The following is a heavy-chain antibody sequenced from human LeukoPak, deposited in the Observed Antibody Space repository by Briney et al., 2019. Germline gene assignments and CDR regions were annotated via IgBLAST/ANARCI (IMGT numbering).Heavy chain of an antibody. CDR3: ARIPHYDSSGYYYADY. CDR2: ISAYNSNR. CDR1: GYTLTSYG. V-gene: IGHV1-18*01. Sequence: ASLKVSCKASGYTLTSYGISWVRQAPGQGLEWMGWISAYNSNRRSAQKVQGRVTMTTDTSTSTAYMELRSLRSDDTAVYYCARIPHYDSSGYYYADYWGQGTQVTVS. D-gene: IGHD3-22*01. J-gene: IGHJ4*02.